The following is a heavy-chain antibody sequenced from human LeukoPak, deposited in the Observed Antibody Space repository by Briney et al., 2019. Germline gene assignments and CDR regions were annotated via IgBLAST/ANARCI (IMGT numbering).Heavy chain of an antibody. V-gene: IGHV3-30*18. J-gene: IGHJ4*02. CDR1: GFTFSSYG. CDR3: ANREPAPDY. CDR2: LSFDGSKK. D-gene: IGHD1-14*01. Sequence: GGSLRLSCAASGFTFSSYGMHWVRQAPGKGLEWVAFLSFDGSKKYYADSVKGRFTISRDNSKNMVYLQMNSLRPEDTALYYCANREPAPDYWGQGALVTVSS.